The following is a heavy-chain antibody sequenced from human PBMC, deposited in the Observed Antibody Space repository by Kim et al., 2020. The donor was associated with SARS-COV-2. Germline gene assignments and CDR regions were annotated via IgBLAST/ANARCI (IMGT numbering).Heavy chain of an antibody. CDR2: SYYSGST. J-gene: IGHJ4*02. D-gene: IGHD2-15*01. CDR3: ATGWRRLDY. Sequence: SETLSLTCTVSGDSINSGNYYWTWIRQRPGEGLEWIGYSYYSGSTYYNPSLKSPVTISLDTSKNQFSLNLNSVTVADTAVYYCATGWRRLDYWGQGTLVTVSS. V-gene: IGHV4-31*01. CDR1: GDSINSGNYY.